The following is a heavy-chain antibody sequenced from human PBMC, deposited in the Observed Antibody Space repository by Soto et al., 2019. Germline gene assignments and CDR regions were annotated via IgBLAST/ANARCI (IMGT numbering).Heavy chain of an antibody. J-gene: IGHJ1*01. V-gene: IGHV4-4*02. CDR2: IYHSGST. CDR3: AREASNGGNPEYFQH. CDR1: GGSISSSNW. Sequence: QVQLQESGPGLVKPSGTLSLTCAVSGGSISSSNWWSWVRQPPGKGLEWVGEIYHSGSTNYNPSLQSRVTISVDKSKNQFSLKLSSVTAADTAVYYCAREASNGGNPEYFQHWGQGTLVTVSS. D-gene: IGHD2-15*01.